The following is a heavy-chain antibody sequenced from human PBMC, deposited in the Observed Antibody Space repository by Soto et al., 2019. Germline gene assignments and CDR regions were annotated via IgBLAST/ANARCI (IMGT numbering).Heavy chain of an antibody. V-gene: IGHV3-23*01. D-gene: IGHD1-26*01. CDR1: GFTFSSCA. CDR3: AKHPATGPSEYYYGMDV. CDR2: ISGSGGST. J-gene: IGHJ6*02. Sequence: GGSLRLSCAASGFTFSSCAMSWVRQAPGKGLEWVSAISGSGGSTYYADSVKGRFTISRDNSKNTLYLQMNSLRAEDTAVYYCAKHPATGPSEYYYGMDVWGQGTTVTVSS.